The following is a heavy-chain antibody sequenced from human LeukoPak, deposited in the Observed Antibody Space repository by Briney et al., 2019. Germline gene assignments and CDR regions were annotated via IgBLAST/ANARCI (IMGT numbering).Heavy chain of an antibody. CDR2: INPKSGGT. CDR3: ARAPSFYYDPVQTAPPDY. V-gene: IGHV1-2*02. D-gene: IGHD3-22*01. Sequence: ASVKVSCKTSGYTFTAYYMHWVRQAPGQGLEWMGWINPKSGGTSYAQKFQGRLTMTRDTSISTAFMELSRLRSDDTAVYYCARAPSFYYDPVQTAPPDYWGQGTLVTVSS. J-gene: IGHJ4*02. CDR1: GYTFTAYY.